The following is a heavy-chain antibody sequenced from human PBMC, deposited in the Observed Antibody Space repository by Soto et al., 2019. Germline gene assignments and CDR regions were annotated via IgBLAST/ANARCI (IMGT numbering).Heavy chain of an antibody. CDR2: ISYDGSNK. D-gene: IGHD3-16*02. Sequence: QGQLEESGGGVVQPGSSVRLSCAASGFTFSRHTMHWVRQAPGKGLEWVASISYDGSNKYYADSVKGRFTISRDNSKNTLSVQMDSLRAEDTAVYYCARDRLRLGELSLLGYFDYWGQGTLVTVSS. CDR1: GFTFSRHT. V-gene: IGHV3-30*04. J-gene: IGHJ4*02. CDR3: ARDRLRLGELSLLGYFDY.